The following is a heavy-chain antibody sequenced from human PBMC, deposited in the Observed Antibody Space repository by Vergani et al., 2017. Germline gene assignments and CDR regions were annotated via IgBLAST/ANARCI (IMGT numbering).Heavy chain of an antibody. CDR3: AREAVLWFGYNWFDP. CDR2: IYHSGST. D-gene: IGHD3-10*01. Sequence: QVQLQESGPGLVKPSGTLSLTCAVSGGSISSSNWWSWVRQPPGKGLEWIGEIYHSGSTNYNPSLKSRVTISVDKSKNHFSLKRSSVTDADTAVYYCAREAVLWFGYNWFDPWGQGTLVTVSS. J-gene: IGHJ5*02. V-gene: IGHV4-4*02. CDR1: GGSISSSNW.